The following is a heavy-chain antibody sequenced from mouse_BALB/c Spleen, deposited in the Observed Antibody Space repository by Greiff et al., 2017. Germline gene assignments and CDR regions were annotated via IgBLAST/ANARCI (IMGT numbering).Heavy chain of an antibody. CDR2: IDPANGNT. Sequence: EVKLMESGAELVKPGASVKLSCTASGFNIKDTYMHWVKQRPEQGLEWIGRIDPANGNTKYDPKFQGKATITADTSSNTAYLQLSSLTSEDTAVYYCARTGSHYYGSSPHYFDYWGQGTTLTVSS. J-gene: IGHJ2*01. CDR3: ARTGSHYYGSSPHYFDY. CDR1: GFNIKDTY. D-gene: IGHD1-1*01. V-gene: IGHV14-3*02.